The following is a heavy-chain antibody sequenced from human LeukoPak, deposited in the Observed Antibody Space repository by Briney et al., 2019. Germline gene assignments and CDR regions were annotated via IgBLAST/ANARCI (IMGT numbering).Heavy chain of an antibody. CDR2: INHSGST. D-gene: IGHD3-22*01. J-gene: IGHJ4*02. CDR1: GGSLSGYY. Sequence: SETLSLICAVYGGSLSGYYWSWIRQPPGKGLEWIGEINHSGSTNYNPSLKSRVTISVDTSKNQFSLKLSSVTAADTAVYYCARDRRYYYDSSGYLGYWGQGTLVTVSS. V-gene: IGHV4-34*01. CDR3: ARDRRYYYDSSGYLGY.